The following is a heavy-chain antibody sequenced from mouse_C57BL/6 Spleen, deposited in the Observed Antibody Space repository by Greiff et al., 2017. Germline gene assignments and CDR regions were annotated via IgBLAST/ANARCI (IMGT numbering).Heavy chain of an antibody. V-gene: IGHV5-4*01. CDR3: ARDNGAWFAY. CDR2: ISDGGSYT. D-gene: IGHD1-1*01. J-gene: IGHJ3*01. Sequence: EVKLVESGGGLVKPGGSLKLSCAASGFTFSSYAMSWVRQTPEKRLEWVATISDGGSYTYYPDNVKGRFTISRDNAKNNLYLQMRHLKSEDTAMYYCARDNGAWFAYWGQGTLVTVSA. CDR1: GFTFSSYA.